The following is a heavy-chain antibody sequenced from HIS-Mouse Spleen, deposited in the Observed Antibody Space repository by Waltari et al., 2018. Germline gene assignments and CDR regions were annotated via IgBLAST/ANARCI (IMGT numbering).Heavy chain of an antibody. V-gene: IGHV4-38-2*02. D-gene: IGHD6-13*01. CDR2: IYHSGST. J-gene: IGHJ5*02. Sequence: QVQLEESGPGLVKPSESLSLTCTVSCYLTRRGYYWGWIRQPPGKGLEWIGSIYHSGSTYYNPSLKSRVTISVDTSKNQFSLKLSSVTAADTAVYYCARDPYVAAAYNWFDPWGQGTLVTVSS. CDR1: CYLTRRGYY. CDR3: ARDPYVAAAYNWFDP.